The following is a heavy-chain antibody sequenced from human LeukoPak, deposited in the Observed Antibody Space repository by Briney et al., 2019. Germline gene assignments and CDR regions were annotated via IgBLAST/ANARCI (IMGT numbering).Heavy chain of an antibody. CDR1: GFTFSSND. V-gene: IGHV3-53*01. CDR3: ARAVGQWLLD. Sequence: GGSLRLSCAASGFTFSSNDMSWVRQAPGKGLEWVSVIRPDATIYYADSVKGRFIISRDNSKNTVSLDMNDLRAEDTALYYCARAVGQWLLDWGLGTLVTVSS. CDR2: IRPDATI. D-gene: IGHD5-12*01. J-gene: IGHJ4*02.